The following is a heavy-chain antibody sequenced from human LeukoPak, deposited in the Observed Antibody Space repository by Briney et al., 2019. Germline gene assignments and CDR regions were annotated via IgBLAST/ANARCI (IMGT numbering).Heavy chain of an antibody. D-gene: IGHD6-13*01. CDR2: ISHSGST. J-gene: IGHJ4*02. CDR1: GGSFSGYY. V-gene: IGHV4-34*01. CDR3: ARDIIEAAGSDY. Sequence: SETLSLTCAVYGGSFSGYYWSWIRQSPGKGLEWIGEISHSGSTNYNLSLKSRVTISVDTSKNQFSLKLSSVTAADTAVYYCARDIIEAAGSDYWGQGTLVAVSS.